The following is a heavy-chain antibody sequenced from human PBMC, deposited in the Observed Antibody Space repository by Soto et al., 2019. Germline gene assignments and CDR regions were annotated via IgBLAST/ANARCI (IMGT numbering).Heavy chain of an antibody. CDR1: GGSFSGYY. J-gene: IGHJ4*02. CDR2: NNHSGST. D-gene: IGHD3-10*01. Sequence: QVQLQQWGAGLLKPSETLSLTCAVYGGSFSGYYWSWIRQPPGKGLEWIGENNHSGSTNYNPSLRSRVTISVDTYKNQFSLKLSSVTAADTAVYYCARGKIRARGVLFDYWGQGTLVTVSS. V-gene: IGHV4-34*01. CDR3: ARGKIRARGVLFDY.